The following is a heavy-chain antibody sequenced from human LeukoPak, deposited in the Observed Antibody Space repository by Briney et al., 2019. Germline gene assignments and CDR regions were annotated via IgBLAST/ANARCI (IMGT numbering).Heavy chain of an antibody. D-gene: IGHD6-13*01. CDR3: AKSIAAVGTTDAFDI. CDR2: IWYDGSNK. Sequence: GGSLRLSCAASGFTFSSYGMHWVRQAPGKGLEWVAVIWYDGSNKYYADSVKGRFTISRDNSENTLYLQMNSLRAEDTAVYYCAKSIAAVGTTDAFDIWGQGTMVTVSS. J-gene: IGHJ3*02. CDR1: GFTFSSYG. V-gene: IGHV3-33*06.